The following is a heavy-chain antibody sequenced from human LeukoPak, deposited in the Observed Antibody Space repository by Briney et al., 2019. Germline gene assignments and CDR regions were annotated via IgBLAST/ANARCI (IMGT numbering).Heavy chain of an antibody. CDR1: GFTFSNYW. CDR3: ARERGSYRYPSDW. CDR2: IRQDGSEK. J-gene: IGHJ4*02. Sequence: GGSLRLSCAASGFTFSNYWMSWVRQAPGKGLEWVANIRQDGSEKYYVDSVKGRFTISRDNAKNSLYLQMNSLRVEDTAVYYCARERGSYRYPSDWWGQGTLVTVSA. V-gene: IGHV3-7*01. D-gene: IGHD3-16*02.